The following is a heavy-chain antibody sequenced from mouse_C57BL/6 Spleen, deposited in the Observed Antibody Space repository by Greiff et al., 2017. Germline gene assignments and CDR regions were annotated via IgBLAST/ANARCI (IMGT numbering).Heavy chain of an antibody. CDR1: GYSFTGYY. D-gene: IGHD1-1*01. V-gene: IGHV1-42*01. CDR2: INPSTGGT. CDR3: AREYYGSSPYYCDY. Sequence: VQLQQSGPELVKPGASVKISCKASGYSFTGYYMNWVKQSPEKSLEWIGEINPSTGGTTYNQKFKAKATLTVDKSSSTAYMQLKSLTSEDSAVYYCAREYYGSSPYYCDYWGQGTTLTVSS. J-gene: IGHJ2*01.